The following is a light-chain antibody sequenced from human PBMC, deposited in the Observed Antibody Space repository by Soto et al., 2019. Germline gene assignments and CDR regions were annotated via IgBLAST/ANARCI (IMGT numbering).Light chain of an antibody. J-gene: IGKJ5*01. Sequence: DIQMTKSPSSLSASVGDRVTITCRASQSISSYLNWYQQKPGKAPKLLIYAASSLQSGVPSRFSGSGSGTDFTLTISSLQPEDFATYYCQQSYSTWITFGQGTRLEIK. CDR3: QQSYSTWIT. CDR1: QSISSY. V-gene: IGKV1-39*01. CDR2: AAS.